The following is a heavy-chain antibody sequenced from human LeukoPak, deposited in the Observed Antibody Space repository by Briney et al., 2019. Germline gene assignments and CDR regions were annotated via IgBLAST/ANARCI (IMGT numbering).Heavy chain of an antibody. D-gene: IGHD5-24*01. V-gene: IGHV3-21*01. Sequence: GGSLRLSCAASGFTFSSYSMNWVRQAPGKGLEWVSSISSSSSYIYYADSVKGRFTISRDNAKNSLYLQMNSLRAEDTAVYYCARDLGWIRDGYNFDYWGQGTLVTVSS. J-gene: IGHJ4*02. CDR1: GFTFSSYS. CDR2: ISSSSSYI. CDR3: ARDLGWIRDGYNFDY.